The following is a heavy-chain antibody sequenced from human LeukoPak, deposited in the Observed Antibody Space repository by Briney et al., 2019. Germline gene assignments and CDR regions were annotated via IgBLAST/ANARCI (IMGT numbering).Heavy chain of an antibody. CDR3: ARDAHNGYEFHDWFDP. V-gene: IGHV1-2*02. D-gene: IGHD5-12*01. CDR1: GYTFTDYY. Sequence: SSVNVSCKASGYTFTDYYIHWVRQAPEQGLEWMGWINPNSGGTKYAQKFQGRVTMTTDTSISTAYMEMSRLTSDDTAVYYCARDAHNGYEFHDWFDPWGQGALVTVSS. J-gene: IGHJ5*02. CDR2: INPNSGGT.